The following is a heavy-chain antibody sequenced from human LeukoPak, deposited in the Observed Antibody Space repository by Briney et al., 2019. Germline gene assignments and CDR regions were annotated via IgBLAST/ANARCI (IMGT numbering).Heavy chain of an antibody. D-gene: IGHD4-17*01. CDR2: INSDGGST. CDR3: ARSPYGGYGDN. V-gene: IGHV3-74*01. J-gene: IGHJ4*02. Sequence: GGSLRLSCAASGFTFSSYWMHWVRQPPGKGLVWVSRINSDGGSTTYADSVKDRFTISRDNARNTLYLQMNSLRAEDTAVYYCARSPYGGYGDNWGQGTLVTVSS. CDR1: GFTFSSYW.